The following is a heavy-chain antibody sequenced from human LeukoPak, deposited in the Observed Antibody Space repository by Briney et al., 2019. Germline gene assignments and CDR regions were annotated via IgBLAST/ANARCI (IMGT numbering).Heavy chain of an antibody. CDR3: CSTVTTKKYYYYGMDV. Sequence: SSETLSLTCTVSGGSISSSSYYWGWIRQPPGKGLEWIGEINHSGSTNYNPSLKSRVTISVDTSKNQFSLKLSSVTAADTAVYYCCSTVTTKKYYYYGMDVWGQGTTVTVSS. CDR2: INHSGST. D-gene: IGHD4-17*01. V-gene: IGHV4-39*07. CDR1: GGSISSSSYY. J-gene: IGHJ6*02.